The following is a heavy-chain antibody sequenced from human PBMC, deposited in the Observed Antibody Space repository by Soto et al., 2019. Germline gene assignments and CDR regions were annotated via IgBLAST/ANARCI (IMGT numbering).Heavy chain of an antibody. Sequence: GGFLRLSCAASGFTFSSYAMHWVRQAPGKGLEWVAVISYDGSNKYYADSVKGRFTISRDNSKNTLYLQMNSLRAEDTAVYYCARTMEYYYDSSGPFDYWGQGTLVTVSS. CDR2: ISYDGSNK. CDR1: GFTFSSYA. D-gene: IGHD3-22*01. J-gene: IGHJ4*02. CDR3: ARTMEYYYDSSGPFDY. V-gene: IGHV3-30-3*01.